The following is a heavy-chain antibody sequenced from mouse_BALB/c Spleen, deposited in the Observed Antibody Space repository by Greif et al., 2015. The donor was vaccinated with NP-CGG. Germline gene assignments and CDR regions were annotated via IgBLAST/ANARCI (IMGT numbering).Heavy chain of an antibody. J-gene: IGHJ3*01. CDR3: AREKIYDEGFAY. CDR1: GYSITSGYY. D-gene: IGHD2-12*01. CDR2: ISYDGSN. Sequence: ESGPGLVKPSQSLSLTCSVTGYSITSGYYWNWIRQFPGNNLEWMGYISYDGSNNYNPSLKNRISITRDTSKNQFFLNLNSVTTEDTATYYCAREKIYDEGFAYWGQGTLVTVSA. V-gene: IGHV3-6*02.